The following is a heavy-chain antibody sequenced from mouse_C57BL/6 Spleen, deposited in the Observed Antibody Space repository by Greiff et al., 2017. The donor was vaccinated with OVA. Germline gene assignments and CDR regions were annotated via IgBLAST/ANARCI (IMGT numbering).Heavy chain of an antibody. D-gene: IGHD2-4*01. Sequence: EVHLVESGGGLVQPGGSLKLSCAASGFTFSDYYMYWVRQTPEKRLEWVAYISNGGGSTYYPDTVKGRFTISRDNAKNTLYLQMSRLKSEDTAMYYCARKIYYDYDVGAMDYWGQGTSVTVSS. CDR1: GFTFSDYY. V-gene: IGHV5-12*01. J-gene: IGHJ4*01. CDR2: ISNGGGST. CDR3: ARKIYYDYDVGAMDY.